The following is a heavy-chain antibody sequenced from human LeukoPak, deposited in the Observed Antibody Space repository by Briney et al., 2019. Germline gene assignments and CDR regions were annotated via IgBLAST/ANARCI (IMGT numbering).Heavy chain of an antibody. CDR3: ARDGVVGARYNYYYHMDV. Sequence: GGSLRLSCVGSRFTFETSWMSWVRQPPGKGLEWVALMTYDGSRINYADSVKGRFTMSRDNFRNTLHLQMDSLRPEDTAVYYCARDGVVGARYNYYYHMDVWGKGSTVTVSS. D-gene: IGHD1-26*01. CDR2: MTYDGSRI. V-gene: IGHV3-30*03. J-gene: IGHJ6*03. CDR1: RFTFETSW.